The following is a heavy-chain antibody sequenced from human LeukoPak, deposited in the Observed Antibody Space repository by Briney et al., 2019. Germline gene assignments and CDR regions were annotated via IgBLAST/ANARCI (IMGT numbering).Heavy chain of an antibody. CDR3: AKGINMIVVVTPDY. V-gene: IGHV3-23*01. J-gene: IGHJ4*02. Sequence: WGSLRLSCAASGFTFSGYAMSWVRQAPGKGLEWVSAISGSGGSTYYADSVKGRFTISRDNSKNTLYLQMNSLRAEDTAVYYCAKGINMIVVVTPDYWGQGTLVTVSS. CDR2: ISGSGGST. D-gene: IGHD3-22*01. CDR1: GFTFSGYA.